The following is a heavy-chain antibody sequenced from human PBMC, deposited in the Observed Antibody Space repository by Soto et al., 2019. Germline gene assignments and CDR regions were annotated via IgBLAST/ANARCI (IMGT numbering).Heavy chain of an antibody. J-gene: IGHJ6*02. V-gene: IGHV1-2*04. CDR2: INPNSGGT. CDR1: GYTFTGYY. D-gene: IGHD3-3*01. Sequence: ASVKVSCKASGYTFTGYYMHWVRQAPGQGLERMGWINPNSGGTNYAQKFQGWVTMTRDTSISTAYMELSRLRSDDTAVYYCARGSTIFGVVITAYYYYGMDVWGQGTKVTVSS. CDR3: ARGSTIFGVVITAYYYYGMDV.